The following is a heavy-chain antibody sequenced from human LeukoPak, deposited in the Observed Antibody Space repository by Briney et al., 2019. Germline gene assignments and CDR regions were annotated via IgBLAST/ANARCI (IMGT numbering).Heavy chain of an antibody. Sequence: PGRSLRLSCAASGFTFSSYGTHWVRQAPGKGLEWVALISYDGSNEYYADSVKGRFTVSRDNAKNSLYLQMNSLRAEDTALYYCAREHYGSGSYYSGYYFDYWGQGTLVTVSS. J-gene: IGHJ4*02. CDR3: AREHYGSGSYYSGYYFDY. V-gene: IGHV3-30*03. D-gene: IGHD3-10*01. CDR2: ISYDGSNE. CDR1: GFTFSSYG.